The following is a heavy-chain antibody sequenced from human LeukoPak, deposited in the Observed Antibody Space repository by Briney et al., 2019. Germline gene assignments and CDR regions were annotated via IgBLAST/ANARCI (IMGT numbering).Heavy chain of an antibody. J-gene: IGHJ4*02. CDR3: AKDLYGDYGDDY. Sequence: GGSLRLSCAASGFTFSIYAMSWVRQAPGKGLEWVSLISGSGDSTYYADSVKGRFTISRDNSKNTLYLQMNSLRAEDSAVYYCAKDLYGDYGDDYWGQGTLVTVSS. CDR1: GFTFSIYA. CDR2: ISGSGDST. D-gene: IGHD4-17*01. V-gene: IGHV3-23*01.